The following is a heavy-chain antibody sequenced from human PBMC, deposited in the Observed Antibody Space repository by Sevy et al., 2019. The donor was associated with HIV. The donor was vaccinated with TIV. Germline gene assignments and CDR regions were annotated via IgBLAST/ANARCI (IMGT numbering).Heavy chain of an antibody. D-gene: IGHD6-13*01. CDR2: IYYSGST. J-gene: IGHJ4*02. CDR1: GGSISSYY. CDR3: ARESGSSSWYFDY. V-gene: IGHV4-59*01. Sequence: SETLSLTCTVSGGSISSYYWSWIRQPPGKGLEWIGYIYYSGSTNYNRSLKSLVTISVDTSKNQFSLTLSSVTAADTALYYCARESGSSSWYFDYWGQGTLVTVSS.